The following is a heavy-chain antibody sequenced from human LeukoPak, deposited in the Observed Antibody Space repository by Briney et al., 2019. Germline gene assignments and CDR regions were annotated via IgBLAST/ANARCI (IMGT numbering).Heavy chain of an antibody. CDR1: GFTFSSYA. V-gene: IGHV3-23*01. D-gene: IGHD3-22*01. Sequence: GGSLRLSCAASGFTFSSYAMSWVRQAPGKGLEWVSVISGSGGSAYYADSVKGRFTISRDNSKNTLYLQMNSLRAEDTAVYYCAKVRYDSSGYQSPYFDYWGQGILVTVSS. CDR3: AKVRYDSSGYQSPYFDY. J-gene: IGHJ4*02. CDR2: ISGSGGSA.